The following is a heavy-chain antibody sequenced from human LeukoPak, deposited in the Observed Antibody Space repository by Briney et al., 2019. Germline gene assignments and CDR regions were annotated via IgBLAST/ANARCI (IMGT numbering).Heavy chain of an antibody. CDR2: IIPIFGTA. V-gene: IGHV1-69*01. CDR3: AIHEWSEGYRSGGSCYNFDF. Sequence: ASVKVSCKASGGTFSSYAISWVRQAPGQRLEWMGGIIPIFGTANYAQKFQGRVTITADESTSTAYMELSSLRSEDTAVYYCAIHEWSEGYRSGGSCYNFDFWGQGTLVTVSS. D-gene: IGHD2-15*01. J-gene: IGHJ4*02. CDR1: GGTFSSYA.